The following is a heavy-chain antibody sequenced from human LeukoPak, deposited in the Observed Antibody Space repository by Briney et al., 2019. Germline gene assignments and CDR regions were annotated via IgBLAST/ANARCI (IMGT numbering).Heavy chain of an antibody. CDR3: AVLQREDAFDF. V-gene: IGHV5-51*01. J-gene: IGHJ3*01. CDR1: GYSFSNYW. Sequence: GESLKIPCKGSGYSFSNYWIGWVRQMPGKGLEWMGIIYPRDSDTRYSPSFQGQVTISADKSINTAYLQWSSLKASDTAMYYCAVLQREDAFDFWGLGTMVIVSS. CDR2: IYPRDSDT. D-gene: IGHD2-8*01.